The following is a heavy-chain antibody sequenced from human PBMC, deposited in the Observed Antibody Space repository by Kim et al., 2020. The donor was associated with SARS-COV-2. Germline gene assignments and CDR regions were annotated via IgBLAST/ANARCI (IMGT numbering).Heavy chain of an antibody. CDR3: ARDGGELELRVKIEEQV. CDR1: GFIFSIYS. CDR2: ISYDGNKK. J-gene: IGHJ3*01. Sequence: GGSLRLSCAASGFIFSIYSMHWVRQAPGKGLEWLAVISYDGNKKFYADSVRGRFTVSRDNSKSAVYLQMNSLRPDDTAVYYCARDGGELELRVKIEEQVWGLGTTVTVSS. V-gene: IGHV3-30*04. D-gene: IGHD3-16*01.